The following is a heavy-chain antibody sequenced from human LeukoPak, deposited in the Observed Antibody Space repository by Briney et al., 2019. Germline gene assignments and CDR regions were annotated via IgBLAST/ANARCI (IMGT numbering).Heavy chain of an antibody. J-gene: IGHJ4*02. D-gene: IGHD3-16*01. Sequence: PGGSLRLSCAVSGFTFNSYWMHWVHQAPGKGLVWVSRISTDGSSAMYADSVKGRFTISRDSAKNTLYLQMNSLRAEDTAVYYCARVNVCPRCHFDYWGQGTLVTVSS. CDR1: GFTFNSYW. CDR3: ARVNVCPRCHFDY. CDR2: ISTDGSSA. V-gene: IGHV3-74*03.